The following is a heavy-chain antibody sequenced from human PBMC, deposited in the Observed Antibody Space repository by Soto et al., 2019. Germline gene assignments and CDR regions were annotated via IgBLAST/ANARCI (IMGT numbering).Heavy chain of an antibody. Sequence: EVQLVESGGGLVQPGESLRLSCAASGFSFYNYWMNWVRQAPGKGPEWVANIKPDGSDKNYVDSVKGRFTISRDNAKNSPFLQMNSLRAEDTAVYYCARGSSNAFDMWGQGTMVTVSS. CDR1: GFSFYNYW. J-gene: IGHJ3*02. V-gene: IGHV3-7*02. CDR3: ARGSSNAFDM. CDR2: IKPDGSDK.